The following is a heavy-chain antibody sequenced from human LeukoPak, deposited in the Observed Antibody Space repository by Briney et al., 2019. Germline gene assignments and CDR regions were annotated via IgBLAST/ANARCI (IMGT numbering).Heavy chain of an antibody. CDR3: ARSPLWSESFDY. CDR1: GFTFSSYD. V-gene: IGHV3-13*01. J-gene: IGHJ4*02. Sequence: GGSLRLSCAASGFTFSSYDMQWVRQATGKGLEWVSAIGTAGDTYYPGSVKGRFTISRENAKNSLYLQMNSLRAGDTAVYYCARSPLWSESFDYWGQGTLVTVSS. CDR2: IGTAGDT. D-gene: IGHD2-21*01.